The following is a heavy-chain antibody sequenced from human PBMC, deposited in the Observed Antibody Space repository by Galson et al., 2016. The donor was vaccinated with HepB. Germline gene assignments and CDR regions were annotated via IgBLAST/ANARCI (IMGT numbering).Heavy chain of an antibody. CDR2: ISFDGGKI. CDR1: GFTFVTCA. CDR3: ASLLVTATPDY. Sequence: SLRLSCAASGFTFVTCAMYWVRQAPGKGLEWVALISFDGGKITYAESVKGRFTISRDNSKNALYLQMNSLGAEDTAVYYCASLLVTATPDYWGQGALVTVSS. J-gene: IGHJ4*02. D-gene: IGHD2-15*01. V-gene: IGHV3-30-3*01.